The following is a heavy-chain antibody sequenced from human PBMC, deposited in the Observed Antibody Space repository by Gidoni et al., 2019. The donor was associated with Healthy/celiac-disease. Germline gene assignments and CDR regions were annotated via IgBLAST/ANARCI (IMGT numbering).Heavy chain of an antibody. CDR1: GYTFTRHY. Sequence: QVQLVQSGAEVKKPGASVKVSCKASGYTFTRHYMHWVRQAPGQGLEWMGIINPSGGSTSYAQKFQGRVTMTRDTSTSTVYMELSSLRSEDTAVYYCARTFGVVILESSGYFDLWGRGTLVTVSS. D-gene: IGHD3-3*01. V-gene: IGHV1-46*01. CDR3: ARTFGVVILESSGYFDL. CDR2: INPSGGST. J-gene: IGHJ2*01.